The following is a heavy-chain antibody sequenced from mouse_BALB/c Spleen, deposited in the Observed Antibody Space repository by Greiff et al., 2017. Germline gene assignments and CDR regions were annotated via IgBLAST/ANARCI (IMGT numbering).Heavy chain of an antibody. CDR3: TRSGATDY. D-gene: IGHD1-1*01. CDR1: GYSITSDYA. CDR2: ISYSGST. J-gene: IGHJ2*01. Sequence: EVQLQESGPGLVKPSQSLSLTCTVTGYSITSDYACNWIRQPPENKLVWRGYISYSGSTSYNPAIKSRISITRDTSKNQFFLQLNSVTTEDTATYYCTRSGATDYWGQGTTLTVSS. V-gene: IGHV3-2*02.